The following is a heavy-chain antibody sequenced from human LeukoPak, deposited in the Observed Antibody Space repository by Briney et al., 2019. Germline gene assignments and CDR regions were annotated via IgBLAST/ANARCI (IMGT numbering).Heavy chain of an antibody. J-gene: IGHJ4*02. CDR3: AALYGDYGSDY. Sequence: KPSETLSLTCAVYGGSFSGYYWSWIRQPPGKGLEWIGEINHSGSTNYNPSLKSRVTISVDTSKNQFSLKLSSVTAADTAVYYCAALYGDYGSDYWGQGTLVTVSS. CDR1: GGSFSGYY. CDR2: INHSGST. D-gene: IGHD4-17*01. V-gene: IGHV4-34*01.